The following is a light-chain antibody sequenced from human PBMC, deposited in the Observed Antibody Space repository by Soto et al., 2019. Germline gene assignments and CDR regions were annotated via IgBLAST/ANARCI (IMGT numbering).Light chain of an antibody. J-gene: IGKJ1*01. CDR1: QSISSY. Sequence: DIQMTQSPSSLPASVGDRVTITCRASQSISSYLNWYQQKPGKAPKLLIYDASALPRGVPSRFSGSGSGTKFALTIASLQPDDFATYYCQQYETFSGTFGPGTKVDIK. CDR3: QQYETFSGT. CDR2: DAS. V-gene: IGKV1-5*01.